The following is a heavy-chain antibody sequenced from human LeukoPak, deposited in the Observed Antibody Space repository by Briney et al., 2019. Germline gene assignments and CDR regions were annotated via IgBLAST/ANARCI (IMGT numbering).Heavy chain of an antibody. D-gene: IGHD6-13*01. J-gene: IGHJ1*01. Sequence: ASVKVSCKASGGTFSSYAISWVRQAPGQGLEWMGGIIPIFGTANYAQKSQGRVTITADESTSTAYMELSSLRSEDTAVYYCARVAFSSSWHPESNYFQHWSQGTLVTVSS. CDR3: ARVAFSSSWHPESNYFQH. CDR2: IIPIFGTA. V-gene: IGHV1-69*13. CDR1: GGTFSSYA.